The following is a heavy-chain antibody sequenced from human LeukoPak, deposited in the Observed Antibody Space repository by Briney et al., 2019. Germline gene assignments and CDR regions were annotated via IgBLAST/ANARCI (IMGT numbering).Heavy chain of an antibody. D-gene: IGHD2/OR15-2a*01. V-gene: IGHV3-21*01. CDR3: AADRIGRSDY. Sequence: GGSLRLSCAASGFTFSSHNMNWVRQAPGKGLEWVSSISTSSSYIYYADSVKGRFTISRDNAKNSLYLQMNSLRAEDTAVYYCAADRIGRSDYWGQGTLVTVSS. CDR2: ISTSSSYI. J-gene: IGHJ4*02. CDR1: GFTFSSHN.